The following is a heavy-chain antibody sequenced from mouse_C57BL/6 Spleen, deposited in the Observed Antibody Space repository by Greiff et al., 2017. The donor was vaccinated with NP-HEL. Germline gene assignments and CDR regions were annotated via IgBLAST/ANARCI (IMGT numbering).Heavy chain of an antibody. V-gene: IGHV1-69*01. CDR3: AQFGSSSDY. J-gene: IGHJ2*01. D-gene: IGHD1-1*01. CDR1: GYTFTSYW. Sequence: QVQLQQPGAELVMPGASVKLSCKASGYTFTSYWMHWVKQRPGHGLEWIGEIDPSDSYTNYNQKFKGKSTLTVDKSSSTAYMQLSSLTSEDSAVYYCAQFGSSSDYWGQGTTLTVSS. CDR2: IDPSDSYT.